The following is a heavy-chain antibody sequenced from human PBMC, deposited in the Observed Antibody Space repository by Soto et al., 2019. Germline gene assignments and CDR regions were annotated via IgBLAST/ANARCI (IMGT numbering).Heavy chain of an antibody. V-gene: IGHV3-48*02. D-gene: IGHD3-3*01. J-gene: IGHJ6*02. Sequence: HPGGSLRLSCVASGFSLSDYAVNWVRQAPGKGLEWVSFISSDSRTIYYADSVEGRFTVSRDNARNSVSLQMDSLRDEDAAVYYCARIKLVEWFFITVDVYDMDAWGQGTPVTVSS. CDR1: GFSLSDYA. CDR2: ISSDSRTI. CDR3: ARIKLVEWFFITVDVYDMDA.